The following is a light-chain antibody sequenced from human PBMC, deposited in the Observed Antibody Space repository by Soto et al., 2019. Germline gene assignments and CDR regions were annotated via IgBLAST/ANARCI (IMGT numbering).Light chain of an antibody. J-gene: IGKJ5*01. CDR3: QQTYSIPIT. V-gene: IGKV1-39*01. Sequence: DIQMTQSPSSLSASVGDRVTITCRASQTISTYLNWYQHRPGKAPNLLIYASSSLQSGVPPRFSGGGSGTDFTLTISSLQPEDVATYYCQQTYSIPITFGQGTRLEIK. CDR1: QTISTY. CDR2: ASS.